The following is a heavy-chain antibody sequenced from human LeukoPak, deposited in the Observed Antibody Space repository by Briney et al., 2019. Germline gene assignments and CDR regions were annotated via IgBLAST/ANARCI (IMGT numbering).Heavy chain of an antibody. D-gene: IGHD3-22*01. J-gene: IGHJ4*02. CDR3: ARVSLDSSGPIGGYFDY. CDR1: GYTFTSYN. Sequence: ASVKVSCKASGYTFTSYNMHWVRQAPGQGLEWMGIINPSGGSTSYAQKFQGRVTMTRDTSTSTVYMELSSLRSEDTAVYYCARVSLDSSGPIGGYFDYWGQGTLVTVSS. CDR2: INPSGGST. V-gene: IGHV1-46*01.